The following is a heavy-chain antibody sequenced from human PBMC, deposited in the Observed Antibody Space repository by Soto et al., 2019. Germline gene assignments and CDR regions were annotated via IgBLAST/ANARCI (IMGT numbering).Heavy chain of an antibody. Sequence: GGSLRVSCAASGFTFSSYSMNWGRQAPGKGLEWVSYISSSSSTIYYADSVKGRFTISRDNAKNSLYLQMNSLRAEDTAVYYCARDVHDYGDYGLRYNWFDPWGQGTLVTVST. D-gene: IGHD4-17*01. J-gene: IGHJ5*02. CDR2: ISSSSSTI. CDR3: ARDVHDYGDYGLRYNWFDP. CDR1: GFTFSSYS. V-gene: IGHV3-48*04.